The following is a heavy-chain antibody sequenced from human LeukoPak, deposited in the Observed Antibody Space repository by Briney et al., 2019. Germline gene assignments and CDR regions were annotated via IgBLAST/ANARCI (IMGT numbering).Heavy chain of an antibody. D-gene: IGHD3-10*01. CDR2: FHNSRTT. Sequence: SSETLSLTCTVSGGSISGYSWTWIRQPPGQGLEWIGYFHNSRTTSYNPSLTGRVIISVDTAMDQISLKLNSVTAADTAVYYCARGHLGLSPCGQGTLVTVSS. CDR1: GGSISGYS. CDR3: ARGHLGLSP. V-gene: IGHV4-59*01. J-gene: IGHJ5*02.